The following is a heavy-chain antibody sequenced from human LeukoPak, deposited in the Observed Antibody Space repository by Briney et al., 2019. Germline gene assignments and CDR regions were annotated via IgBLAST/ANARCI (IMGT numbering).Heavy chain of an antibody. CDR2: INHGGST. D-gene: IGHD3-22*01. CDR1: GGSFSGYY. V-gene: IGHV4-34*01. Sequence: SETLSLTCAVYGGSFSGYYWSWIRQPPGKGLEWIGEINHGGSTNYNPSLKSRVTISVDTSKNQFSLKLSSVTAADTAVYYCASSTSYYYDSSGPDLYYFDYWGQGTLVTVSS. CDR3: ASSTSYYYDSSGPDLYYFDY. J-gene: IGHJ4*02.